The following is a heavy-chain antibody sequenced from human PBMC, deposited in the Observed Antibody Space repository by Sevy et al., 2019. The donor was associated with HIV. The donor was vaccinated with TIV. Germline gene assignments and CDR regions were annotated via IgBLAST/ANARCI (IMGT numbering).Heavy chain of an antibody. J-gene: IGHJ6*04. CDR1: GGSISSYY. V-gene: IGHV4-59*01. CDR3: ARVECPIGYCSSTSSLDV. Sequence: SETLSLTCTVSGGSISSYYWSWIRQPPGKGLEWIGYIYYSGSTNYNPSLKSRVTISVDTSKNQFSLKLSSVTAADTAVYYCARVECPIGYCSSTSSLDVWGKGTTVTVSS. D-gene: IGHD2-2*01. CDR2: IYYSGST.